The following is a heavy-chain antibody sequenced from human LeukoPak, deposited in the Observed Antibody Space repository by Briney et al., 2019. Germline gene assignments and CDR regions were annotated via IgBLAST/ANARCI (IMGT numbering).Heavy chain of an antibody. CDR2: IYYSGST. D-gene: IGHD6-19*01. Sequence: SETLSLTCTVSGGSISSYYWSWIRQPPGKGLEWIGYIYYSGSTNYNPSLKSRVTMSVDTSKNQFSLKLSSVTAADTAIYYCALTSNYRLVRFQSKDVWGKGTTVTVSS. J-gene: IGHJ6*04. V-gene: IGHV4-59*08. CDR3: ALTSNYRLVRFQSKDV. CDR1: GGSISSYY.